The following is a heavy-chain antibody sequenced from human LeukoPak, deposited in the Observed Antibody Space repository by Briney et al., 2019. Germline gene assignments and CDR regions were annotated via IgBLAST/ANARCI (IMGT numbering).Heavy chain of an antibody. CDR3: ARGHESSGWYWGY. D-gene: IGHD6-19*01. CDR1: GFTFSSYS. J-gene: IGHJ4*02. Sequence: GGSLRLSCAASGFTFSSYSMNWVRQAPGKGLEWVSSISSSSSYIYYADSVKGRFTISRDNAKNSLYLQMNSLRAEDTAVYYCARGHESSGWYWGYWGQGTLVTVSS. CDR2: ISSSSSYI. V-gene: IGHV3-21*01.